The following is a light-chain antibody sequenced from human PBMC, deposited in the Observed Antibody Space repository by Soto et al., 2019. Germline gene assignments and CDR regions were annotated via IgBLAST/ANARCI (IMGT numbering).Light chain of an antibody. Sequence: DIQMTQSPSSLSASVGDRVTITCRASRGISNYLAWYQQKPGKVPKLLIYAASTLQSGFPARFSGSGSGKYFTLTSSSLQPEDVATYYCQKYDSAPFTFGHGTKINIK. V-gene: IGKV1-27*01. CDR3: QKYDSAPFT. CDR1: RGISNY. CDR2: AAS. J-gene: IGKJ3*01.